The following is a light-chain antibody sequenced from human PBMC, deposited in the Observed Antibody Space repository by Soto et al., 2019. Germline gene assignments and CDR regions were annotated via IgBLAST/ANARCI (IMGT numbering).Light chain of an antibody. Sequence: QLVLTQSPSASASLGASVKLTCTLSSGHSSYAIAWHQQQPEKGPRYLMKLNSDGSHSKGDGIPDRFSGSSSGAERYLTISSLQSEDEADYYCQTWGTGIRVFGGGTKVPS. CDR1: SGHSSYA. CDR3: QTWGTGIRV. V-gene: IGLV4-69*01. J-gene: IGLJ3*02. CDR2: LNSDGSH.